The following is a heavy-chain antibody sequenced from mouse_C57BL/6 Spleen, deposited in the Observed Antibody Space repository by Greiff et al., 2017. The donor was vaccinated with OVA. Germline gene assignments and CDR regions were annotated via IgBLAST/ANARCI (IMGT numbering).Heavy chain of an antibody. CDR1: GYTFTSYW. CDR3: AIIYPAYYSNYDAMDY. V-gene: IGHV1-74*01. CDR2: IHPSDSDT. D-gene: IGHD2-5*01. J-gene: IGHJ4*01. Sequence: VQLQQPGAELVKPGASVKVSCKASGYTFTSYWMHWVKQRPGQGLEWIGRIHPSDSDTNYNQKLKGKATLTVDKSSSTAYMQLSSLTSDDSAVYYCAIIYPAYYSNYDAMDYWGQGTSVTVSS.